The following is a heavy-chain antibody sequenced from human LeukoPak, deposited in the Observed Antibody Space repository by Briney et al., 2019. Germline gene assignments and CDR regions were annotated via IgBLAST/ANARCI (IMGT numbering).Heavy chain of an antibody. V-gene: IGHV3-30*03. CDR3: ARVDIAVAGTPYYFDY. CDR1: GFTFSSYS. Sequence: QSGGSLRLSCAASGFTFSSYSMNWVRQAPGKGLEWVAVISYDGSNKYYADSVKGRFTISRDNSKNTLDLQMNSLRAEDTAVYYCARVDIAVAGTPYYFDYWGQGTLVTVSS. J-gene: IGHJ4*02. D-gene: IGHD6-13*01. CDR2: ISYDGSNK.